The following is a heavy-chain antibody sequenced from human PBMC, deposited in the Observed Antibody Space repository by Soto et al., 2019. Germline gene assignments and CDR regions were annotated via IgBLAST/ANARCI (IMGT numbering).Heavy chain of an antibody. V-gene: IGHV4-59*01. D-gene: IGHD6-25*01. J-gene: IGHJ5*02. CDR3: GSVRPSGYVLS. Sequence: SETLSLTCTVSGGSLSSYYWTWIRQSPGKGLEWIGYVYFSGNTNYNPSLKSRVTISIDTSKNQFSLRLASVTAADTAFYYCGSVRPSGYVLSWGQGTLVT. CDR2: VYFSGNT. CDR1: GGSLSSYY.